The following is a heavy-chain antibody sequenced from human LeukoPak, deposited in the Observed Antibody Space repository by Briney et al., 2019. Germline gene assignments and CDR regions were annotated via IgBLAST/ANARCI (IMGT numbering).Heavy chain of an antibody. CDR1: GYTFTSYY. CDR2: INPSGGST. V-gene: IGHV1-46*01. J-gene: IGHJ6*03. D-gene: IGHD1-26*01. Sequence: ASVKVSCKASGYTFTSYYMHWVRQAPGQGLEWMGIINPSGGSTSYAQKFQGRVTMTRDTSTSTVYMELSSLRSEDTAVYYCARDTGRNTGLSSGNYYYYYYMDVWGKGTTVTVSS. CDR3: ARDTGRNTGLSSGNYYYYYYMDV.